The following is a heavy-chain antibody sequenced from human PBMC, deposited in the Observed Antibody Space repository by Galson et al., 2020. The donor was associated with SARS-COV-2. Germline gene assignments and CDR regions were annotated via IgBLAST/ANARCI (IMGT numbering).Heavy chain of an antibody. CDR1: GGSFSDNA. V-gene: IGHV1-69*01. D-gene: IGHD3-10*01. CDR3: ARGVDGSGTYNSFDY. CDR2: IIPIFGTG. Sequence: KISCKSSGGSFSDNALSWVRLAPGQGLEWMGGIIPIFGTGNYAQKFQGRVTITADEATSTAYMELSSLRYEDTATYYCARGVDGSGTYNSFDYWGQGTLITVSS. J-gene: IGHJ4*02.